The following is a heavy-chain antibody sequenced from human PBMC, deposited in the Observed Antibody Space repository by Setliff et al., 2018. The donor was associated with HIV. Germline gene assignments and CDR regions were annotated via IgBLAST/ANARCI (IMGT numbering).Heavy chain of an antibody. D-gene: IGHD3-16*01. Sequence: SETLSLTCAVYGGSFSGYYWSWIRQPPGRGMEWIGEINHSGSTNYNPSLKSRVTISVDMSKNQFSLKLSSVTAADTAVYYCARGSKGGFFDYWGQGTLVPSPQ. J-gene: IGHJ4*02. V-gene: IGHV4-34*01. CDR2: INHSGST. CDR1: GGSFSGYY. CDR3: ARGSKGGFFDY.